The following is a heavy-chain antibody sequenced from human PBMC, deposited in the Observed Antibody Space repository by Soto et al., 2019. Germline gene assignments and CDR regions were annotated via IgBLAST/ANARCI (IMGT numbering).Heavy chain of an antibody. CDR2: ISAYNGNT. CDR3: ARDKIPRIAAAGITGY. Sequence: ASVKVSCKASGYTFTSYGISWVRQAPGQGLEWMGWISAYNGNTNYAQKLQGRVTMTTDTSTSTAYMELRSLRSDDTAVYYCARDKIPRIAAAGITGYCGQGPLVTVSS. V-gene: IGHV1-18*01. J-gene: IGHJ4*02. D-gene: IGHD6-13*01. CDR1: GYTFTSYG.